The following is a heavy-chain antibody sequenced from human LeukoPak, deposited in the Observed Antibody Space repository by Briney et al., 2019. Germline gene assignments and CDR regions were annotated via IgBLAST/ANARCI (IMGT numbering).Heavy chain of an antibody. J-gene: IGHJ4*02. CDR2: IIPIFGTA. V-gene: IGHV1-69*06. Sequence: SVKVSCKASGGTFSSYAISWVRQAPGQGLEWMAGIIPIFGTANYAQKFQGRVTITADKSTSTAYMELSSLRSEDTAVYYCARGGYSGYDTYWGQGTLVTVSS. CDR3: ARGGYSGYDTY. CDR1: GGTFSSYA. D-gene: IGHD5-12*01.